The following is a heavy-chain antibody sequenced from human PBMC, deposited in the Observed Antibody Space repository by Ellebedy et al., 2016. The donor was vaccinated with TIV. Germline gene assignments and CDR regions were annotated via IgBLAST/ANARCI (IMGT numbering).Heavy chain of an antibody. CDR1: GYTFSTYW. J-gene: IGHJ3*02. D-gene: IGHD5-18*01. CDR3: ARGGYSYAADAFDI. Sequence: GESLKISCKGSGYTFSTYWIGWVRQMPGKGLEWMGIIYPGDSDTRYSPSFQGQVTISADKSISTAYLHWSSLKASDTAMYYCARGGYSYAADAFDIWGQGTMVTASS. V-gene: IGHV5-51*01. CDR2: IYPGDSDT.